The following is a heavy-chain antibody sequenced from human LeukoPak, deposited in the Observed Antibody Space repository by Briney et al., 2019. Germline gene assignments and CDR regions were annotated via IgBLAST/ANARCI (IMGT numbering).Heavy chain of an antibody. V-gene: IGHV3-30*18. J-gene: IGHJ6*02. CDR2: ISFDGSKI. Sequence: GGSLRLSCAASGFTFTRYAIHWVRQPPGEGPECVAAISFDGSKIYYADSVKGRFTISRDDSKNTAYLQMNSLRLEDTAMYYCVKRGGGDHGLDVWGQGTTVTVSS. CDR1: GFTFTRYA. D-gene: IGHD2-21*02. CDR3: VKRGGGDHGLDV.